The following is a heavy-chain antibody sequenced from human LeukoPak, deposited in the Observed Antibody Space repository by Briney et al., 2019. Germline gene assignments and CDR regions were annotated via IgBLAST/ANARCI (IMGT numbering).Heavy chain of an antibody. J-gene: IGHJ3*02. Sequence: GGSLRLSCAASGFTFSSYWMTWVRQAPGKGLEWVANIKQDGSKKNYVDSVKGRFTISRDNSKNTLYLQMNSLRAEDTALYYCAREMTTVTYAFDIWGQGTMVTVSS. CDR1: GFTFSSYW. V-gene: IGHV3-7*03. CDR3: AREMTTVTYAFDI. CDR2: IKQDGSKK. D-gene: IGHD4-17*01.